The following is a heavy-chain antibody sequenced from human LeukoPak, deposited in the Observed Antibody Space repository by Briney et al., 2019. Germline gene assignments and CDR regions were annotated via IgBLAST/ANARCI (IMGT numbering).Heavy chain of an antibody. Sequence: SETLSLTCTVSGGSISSYYWNWIRQPPGKGPEWIGYIYYSGSTNYNPFLKSRVTISVDTSKNQFSLKLSSVTAADTAVYYCARGNYDFWSGYPHTYYGMDVWGQGTTVTVSS. V-gene: IGHV4-59*01. CDR2: IYYSGST. D-gene: IGHD3-3*01. J-gene: IGHJ6*02. CDR3: ARGNYDFWSGYPHTYYGMDV. CDR1: GGSISSYY.